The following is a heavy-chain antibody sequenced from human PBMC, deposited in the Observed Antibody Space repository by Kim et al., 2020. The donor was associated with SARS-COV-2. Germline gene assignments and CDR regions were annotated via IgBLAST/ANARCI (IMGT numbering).Heavy chain of an antibody. V-gene: IGHV4-59*01. CDR2: VFYSGRT. CDR1: GASISSYY. D-gene: IGHD3-22*01. CDR3: AKPYYDTTGYFYALDY. J-gene: IGHJ4*02. Sequence: SETLSLTCTVSGASISSYYWSWIRQSPGKGLEWIGYVFYSGRTKYNPSFQSRLTMSIDTSKNQFSLNLRSLSAADTAVYYCAKPYYDTTGYFYALDYWGQGALVTVSS.